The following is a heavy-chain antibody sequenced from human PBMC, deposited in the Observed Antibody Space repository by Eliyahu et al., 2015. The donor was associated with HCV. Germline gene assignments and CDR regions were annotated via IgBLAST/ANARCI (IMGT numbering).Heavy chain of an antibody. Sequence: EVQLLESGGGLVQPGGSLRLSCAASGFTFXTYAMNWVRQAPGKGLEWVSTISGSDGRTYYLDSVKGRFTISRDNSKNTVYLQMSSLRAEDTAVYYCAKKRSSVTTSELSMDSWGQGTLVTVSS. D-gene: IGHD4-17*01. J-gene: IGHJ4*02. V-gene: IGHV3-23*01. CDR2: ISGSDGRT. CDR1: GFTFXTYA. CDR3: AKKRSSVTTSELSMDS.